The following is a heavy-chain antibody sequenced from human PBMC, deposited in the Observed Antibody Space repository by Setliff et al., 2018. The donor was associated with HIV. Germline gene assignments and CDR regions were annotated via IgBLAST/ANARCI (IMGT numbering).Heavy chain of an antibody. V-gene: IGHV4-34*01. CDR2: INHSGST. CDR1: GGSFSDYY. D-gene: IGHD3-22*01. CDR3: ASRVYYYDSNNFLREEGFDP. Sequence: SETLSLTCAVYGGSFSDYYWSWIRQPPGKGLEWIGEINHSGSTNYNPSLKRRVTISVDTSKNQFSLNLTSVTAADTAVYYCASRVYYYDSNNFLREEGFDPWGQGTLVTVSS. J-gene: IGHJ5*02.